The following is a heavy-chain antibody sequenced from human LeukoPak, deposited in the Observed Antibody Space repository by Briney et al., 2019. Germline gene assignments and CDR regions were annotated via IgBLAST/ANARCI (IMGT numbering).Heavy chain of an antibody. CDR1: GFTFSSYA. CDR2: ISASGGST. CDR3: ARVDTAMGWAFDI. J-gene: IGHJ3*02. Sequence: PGGSLRLSCAASGFTFSSYAMNWVRQAPVKGLEWVSTISASGGSTFYADSVKDRFTISRDNAKNTLYLQMNSLRAEDTAVYYCARVDTAMGWAFDIWGQGTMVTVSS. D-gene: IGHD5-18*01. V-gene: IGHV3-23*01.